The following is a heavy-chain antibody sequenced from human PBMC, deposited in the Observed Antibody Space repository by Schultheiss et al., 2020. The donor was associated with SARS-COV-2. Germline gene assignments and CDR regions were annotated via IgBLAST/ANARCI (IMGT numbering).Heavy chain of an antibody. CDR3: ARDTAGIYYDSSGLDY. J-gene: IGHJ4*02. CDR1: GGSISSGGYY. CDR2: IYYSGST. Sequence: SETLSLTCTVSGGSISSGGYYWSWIRQHPGKGLEWIGYIYYSGSTYYNPSLKSRVTMSVDTSKNQFSLKLSSVTAADTAVYYCARDTAGIYYDSSGLDYWGQGTLVTVSS. D-gene: IGHD3-22*01. V-gene: IGHV4-31*03.